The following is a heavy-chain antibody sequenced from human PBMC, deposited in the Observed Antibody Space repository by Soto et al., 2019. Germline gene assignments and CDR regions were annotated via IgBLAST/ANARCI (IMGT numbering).Heavy chain of an antibody. CDR2: INPSSGTT. D-gene: IGHD6-13*01. J-gene: IGHJ6*01. CDR1: GYSVASYF. Sequence: ASVKVSCKASGYSVASYFIHWVRQAPVQGLEWLVVINPSSGTTTYAQKFQGRVTMTWDTSTNTVYMYLISLRAEDTAIYYCARGGSSPAFFYCCGMDVWGRGTTVTLSS. CDR3: ARGGSSPAFFYCCGMDV. V-gene: IGHV1-46*01.